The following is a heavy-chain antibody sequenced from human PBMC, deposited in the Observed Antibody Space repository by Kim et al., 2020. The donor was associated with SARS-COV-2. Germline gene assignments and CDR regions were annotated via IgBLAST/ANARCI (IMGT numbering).Heavy chain of an antibody. CDR2: IYYSGST. Sequence: SETLSLTCTVSGGSISSSSYYWGWIRQPPGKGLEWIGSIYYSGSTYYNPSLKSRVTISVDTSKNQFSLKLSSVTAADTAVYYCARQAPYYYGSGSYGPPNMDVWGQGTTVTVSS. CDR3: ARQAPYYYGSGSYGPPNMDV. CDR1: GGSISSSSYY. D-gene: IGHD3-10*01. V-gene: IGHV4-39*01. J-gene: IGHJ6*02.